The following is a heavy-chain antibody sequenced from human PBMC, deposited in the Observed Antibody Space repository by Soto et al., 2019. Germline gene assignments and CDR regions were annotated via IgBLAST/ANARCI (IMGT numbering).Heavy chain of an antibody. D-gene: IGHD4-17*01. CDR2: VWFDGGNK. J-gene: IGHJ6*02. V-gene: IGHV3-33*01. CDR3: ARAPAGDYTLYHYYTMDV. Sequence: QVQLVASGGGVVQPRTSLRLSCEASGFTFSDHAMHWVRQAPGKGLEWVAVVWFDGGNKFYTDSVKGRFTISRDNSKNTLLLQMNSLRVVDTAVYYCARAPAGDYTLYHYYTMDVWAQGTPVTVSS. CDR1: GFTFSDHA.